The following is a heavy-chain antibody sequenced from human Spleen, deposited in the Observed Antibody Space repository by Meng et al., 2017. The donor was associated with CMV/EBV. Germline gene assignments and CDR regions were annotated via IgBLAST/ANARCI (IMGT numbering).Heavy chain of an antibody. Sequence: GESLKISCAASGFTFSSYSMNWVRQAPGKGLEWVSSISSSSSYIYYADSVKGRFIISRDNAKNSLYLQMNSLRAEDTAVYYCARVSGDPLGYFDYWGQGTLVTVSS. CDR3: ARVSGDPLGYFDY. J-gene: IGHJ4*02. D-gene: IGHD2-21*02. CDR1: GFTFSSYS. CDR2: ISSSSSYI. V-gene: IGHV3-21*01.